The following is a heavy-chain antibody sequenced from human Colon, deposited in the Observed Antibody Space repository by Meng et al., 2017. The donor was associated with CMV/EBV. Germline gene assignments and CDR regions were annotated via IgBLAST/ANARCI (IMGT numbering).Heavy chain of an antibody. CDR3: ARGCGLTSCNPSYYALDV. CDR2: IYSGGSN. CDR1: NGSLGSFY. J-gene: IGHJ6*02. D-gene: IGHD3-16*01. V-gene: IGHV4-59*01. Sequence: SETLSLTCTVSNGSLGSFYWAWVRQPPGKGLEWIGYIYSGGSNNYYPSLESRITMSVDTSKTQFSLNLDSLTAADTAVYFCARGCGLTSCNPSYYALDVWGRGIMVTVSS.